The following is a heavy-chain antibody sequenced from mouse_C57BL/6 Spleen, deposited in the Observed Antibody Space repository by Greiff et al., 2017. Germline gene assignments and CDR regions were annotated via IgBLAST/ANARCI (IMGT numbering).Heavy chain of an antibody. CDR1: GYTFTSYW. J-gene: IGHJ2*01. CDR2: IHPNSGST. CDR3: AKSDGYSNHPNDY. V-gene: IGHV1-64*01. Sequence: VKLQQPGAELVKPGASVKLSCKASGYTFTSYWMHWVKQRPGQGLEWIGMIHPNSGSTNYNEKFKSKATLTVDKTSSTAYMIHSSLTSEDASVYYCAKSDGYSNHPNDYWGQGTTLTVSS. D-gene: IGHD2-3*01.